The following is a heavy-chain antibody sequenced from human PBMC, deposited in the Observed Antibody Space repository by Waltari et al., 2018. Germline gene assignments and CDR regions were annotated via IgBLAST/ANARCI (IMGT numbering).Heavy chain of an antibody. V-gene: IGHV3-23*01. CDR1: GLNFYSYP. J-gene: IGHJ4*02. CDR3: ARHLYSIDYLELAK. Sequence: EEHLLAPGGGLAQLGGSRRLPVPALGLNFYSYPMSWARQAPGKGLEWVSGISDSGVITKYADSVKGRFTVSRDNSKNTVFLHLNSLRAEDTAIYYCARHLYSIDYLELAKWGQGTLVTVSS. D-gene: IGHD3-22*01. CDR2: ISDSGVIT.